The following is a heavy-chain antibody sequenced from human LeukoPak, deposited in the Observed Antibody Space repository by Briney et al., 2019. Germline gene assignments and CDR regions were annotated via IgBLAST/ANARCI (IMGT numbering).Heavy chain of an antibody. D-gene: IGHD3-22*01. V-gene: IGHV3-7*01. CDR3: ARDGHYYDSSGYPVYFDN. CDR1: GFTFSSYW. CDR2: IKQDGSEK. J-gene: IGHJ4*02. Sequence: GGSLRLSCAASGFTFSSYWMSWVRQAPGKGLEWVANIKQDGSEKCYVDSVKGRFTISRDNAKNSLYLQMNSLRAEDTAVYYCARDGHYYDSSGYPVYFDNWGQGTLVTVSS.